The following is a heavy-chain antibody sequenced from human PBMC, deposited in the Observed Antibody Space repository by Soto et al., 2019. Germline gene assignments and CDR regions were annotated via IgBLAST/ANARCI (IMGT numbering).Heavy chain of an antibody. Sequence: ASVKVSCKASGYTFTSYGISWVRQAPGQGLEWMGWISAYNGNTKYSQKFQGRVTITTDTSASTAYMELSSLRSEDTAVYYCARGFQLWFDPWGQGTLVTVSS. CDR3: ARGFQLWFDP. CDR2: ISAYNGNT. D-gene: IGHD3-3*01. CDR1: GYTFTSYG. J-gene: IGHJ5*02. V-gene: IGHV1-18*01.